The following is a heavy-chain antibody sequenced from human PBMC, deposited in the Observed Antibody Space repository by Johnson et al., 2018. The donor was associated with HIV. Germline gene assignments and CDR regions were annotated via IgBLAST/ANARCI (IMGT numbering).Heavy chain of an antibody. J-gene: IGHJ3*02. V-gene: IGHV3-74*02. CDR1: GFSFSRYA. CDR2: INSDGSST. CDR3: AKGGYSYGNAFDI. D-gene: IGHD5-18*01. Sequence: VQLVESGGGVVQPGRSLRLSCEASGFSFSRYAMHWVRQAPGKGLVWVSRINSDGSSTSYADSVKGRFTISRDNSKNTLYLQMNSLRAEDTAVYYCAKGGYSYGNAFDIWGQGTMVTVSS.